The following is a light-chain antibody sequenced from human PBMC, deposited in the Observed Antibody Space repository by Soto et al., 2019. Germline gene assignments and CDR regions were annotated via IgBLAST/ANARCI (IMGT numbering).Light chain of an antibody. CDR3: SSFTSINTWV. J-gene: IGLJ3*02. Sequence: QSALTQPASVSGSPGQSITISCTGTSSDVGGYTAVSWFQQHPGKAPKLIIYEVTNRPSGVSNHFSGSKSGHTASLTISGLPAEDEADYYCSSFTSINTWVFGGGTKLTVL. V-gene: IGLV2-14*01. CDR2: EVT. CDR1: SSDVGGYTA.